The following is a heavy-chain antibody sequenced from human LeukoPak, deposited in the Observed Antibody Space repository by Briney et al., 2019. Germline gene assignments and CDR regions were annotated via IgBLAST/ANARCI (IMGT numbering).Heavy chain of an antibody. V-gene: IGHV3-21*01. CDR1: GFTFSSYS. Sequence: GGSLRLSCAASGFTFSSYSMNWVRHAPGKGLGWVSSISSSSSYIYYADSVKGRFTISRDNAKNSLYLQMNSLRAEDTAVYYCAVTWIQLWDYWGQGTLVTVSS. J-gene: IGHJ4*02. D-gene: IGHD5-18*01. CDR3: AVTWIQLWDY. CDR2: ISSSSSYI.